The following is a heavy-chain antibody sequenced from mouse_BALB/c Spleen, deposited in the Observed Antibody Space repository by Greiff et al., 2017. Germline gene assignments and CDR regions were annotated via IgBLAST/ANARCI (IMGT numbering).Heavy chain of an antibody. J-gene: IGHJ4*01. D-gene: IGHD2-12*01. CDR3: ARYDHYYARDY. CDR2: IDPANGNT. CDR1: GFNIKDTY. Sequence: EVQLQQSGAELVKPGASVKLSCTASGFNIKDTYMHWVKQRPEQGLEWIGRIDPANGNTKYDPKFQGKATITADTSSNTAYLQLSSLTSEDTAVYYCARYDHYYARDYGGQGTSVPVSP. V-gene: IGHV14-3*02.